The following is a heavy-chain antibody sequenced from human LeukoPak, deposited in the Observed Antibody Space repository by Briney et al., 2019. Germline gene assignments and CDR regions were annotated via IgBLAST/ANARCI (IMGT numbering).Heavy chain of an antibody. J-gene: IGHJ4*02. CDR3: ARDGPLVSPYFDY. Sequence: GGSLRLSCAASGFTFSDYYMSWIRQAPGKGLEWVSYISSSGSTIYYADSVKGQFTISRDNAKNSLYLQMNSLRAEDTAVYYCARDGPLVSPYFDYWGQGTLVTVSS. CDR1: GFTFSDYY. CDR2: ISSSGSTI. D-gene: IGHD3-9*01. V-gene: IGHV3-11*01.